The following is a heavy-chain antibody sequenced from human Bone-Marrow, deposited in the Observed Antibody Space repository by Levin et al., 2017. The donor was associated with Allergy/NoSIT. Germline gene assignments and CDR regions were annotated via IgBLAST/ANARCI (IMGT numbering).Heavy chain of an antibody. Sequence: SETLSLTCTVSGGSISSYYWSWIRQPPGKGLEWIGYIYYSGSTNYNPSLKSRVTISVDTSKNQFSLKLSSVTAADTAVYYCASTAISYDFWTRGTYGMDVWGQGTTVTVSS. CDR1: GGSISSYY. D-gene: IGHD3-3*01. CDR2: IYYSGST. CDR3: ASTAISYDFWTRGTYGMDV. V-gene: IGHV4-59*01. J-gene: IGHJ6*02.